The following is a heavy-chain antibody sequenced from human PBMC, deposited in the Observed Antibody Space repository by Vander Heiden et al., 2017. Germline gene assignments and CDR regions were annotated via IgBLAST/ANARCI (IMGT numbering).Heavy chain of an antibody. CDR3: ARDLEDGYNRIDY. V-gene: IGHV3-21*01. D-gene: IGHD5-12*01. CDR2: ISSSSSYI. CDR1: GFTFSSYS. Sequence: EVQLVESGGGLVKPGGSLRLSCAASGFTFSSYSMNWVRQAPGKGLEWVSSISSSSSYIYYADSVKGRFTISRDNAKNSLYLQMNSLRAEDTAVYYCARDLEDGYNRIDYWGQGTLVTVSS. J-gene: IGHJ4*02.